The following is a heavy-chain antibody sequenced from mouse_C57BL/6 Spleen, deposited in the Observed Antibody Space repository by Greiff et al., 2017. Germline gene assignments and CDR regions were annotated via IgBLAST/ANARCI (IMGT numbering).Heavy chain of an antibody. CDR1: GYTFTSYW. D-gene: IGHD1-1*01. CDR3: ARSPHYYGSRYWYFDV. V-gene: IGHV1-52*01. J-gene: IGHJ1*03. CDR2: IDPSDSET. Sequence: VQLQQPGAELVRPGSSVKLSCKASGYTFTSYWMHWVKQRPIQGLEWIGNIDPSDSETHYNQKFKDKATLTVDKSSSTAYMQLSSLTSEDSAVYYCARSPHYYGSRYWYFDVWGTGTTVTVSS.